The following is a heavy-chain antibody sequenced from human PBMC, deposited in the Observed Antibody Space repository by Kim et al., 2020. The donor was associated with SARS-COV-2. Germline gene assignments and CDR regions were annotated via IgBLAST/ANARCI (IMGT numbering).Heavy chain of an antibody. V-gene: IGHV4-34*01. CDR3: ARLRAHDYSNYVYYYYGM. CDR2: INHSGST. D-gene: IGHD4-4*01. CDR1: GGSFSGYY. J-gene: IGHJ6*01. Sequence: SETLSLTCAVYGGSFSGYYWSWIRQPPGKGLEWIGEINHSGSTNYNPSLKSRVTISVDTSKNQFSLKLSSVTAADTAVYYCARLRAHDYSNYVYYYYGM.